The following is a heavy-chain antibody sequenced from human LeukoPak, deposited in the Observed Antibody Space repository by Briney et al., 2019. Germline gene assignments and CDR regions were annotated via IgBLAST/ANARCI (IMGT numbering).Heavy chain of an antibody. CDR2: ISYDGSNK. CDR3: ARASLIAAAGTVIDY. CDR1: GFTFSSYA. D-gene: IGHD6-13*01. Sequence: GGSLRLSCAAPGFTFSSYAMHWVRQAPGKGLEWVAVISYDGSNKYYADSVKGRFTISRDNSKNTLYLQMNSLRAEDTAVYYCARASLIAAAGTVIDYWGQGTLVTVSS. J-gene: IGHJ4*02. V-gene: IGHV3-30-3*01.